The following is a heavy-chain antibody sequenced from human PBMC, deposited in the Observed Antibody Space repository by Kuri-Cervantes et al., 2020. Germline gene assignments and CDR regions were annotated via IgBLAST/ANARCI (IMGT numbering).Heavy chain of an antibody. Sequence: GGSLRLSCAASGFTFSSYGMHWVRQAPGKGLEWVAVISYDGSNKYYADSVKGRFTISRDNAKNSLYLQMNSLRAEDTAVYYCARDGPGRSYYYYYMDVWGKGTTVTVSS. V-gene: IGHV3-30*03. CDR2: ISYDGSNK. CDR1: GFTFSSYG. J-gene: IGHJ6*03. CDR3: ARDGPGRSYYYYYMDV.